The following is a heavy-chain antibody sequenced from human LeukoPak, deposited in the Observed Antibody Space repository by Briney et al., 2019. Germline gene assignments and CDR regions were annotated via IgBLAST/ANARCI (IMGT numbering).Heavy chain of an antibody. V-gene: IGHV3-23*01. CDR1: GFTFASYG. CDR2: ISGRDDNT. D-gene: IGHD4-23*01. Sequence: SGGSLRLSRAASGFTFASYGMSWVRQAPGKGLEWVSAISGRDDNTYYADSVKGRFTISRDNSKNTLYLQMNSLRAEDTAVYYCAKRSDYSGNWNYFDYWGQGTPVTVSA. J-gene: IGHJ4*02. CDR3: AKRSDYSGNWNYFDY.